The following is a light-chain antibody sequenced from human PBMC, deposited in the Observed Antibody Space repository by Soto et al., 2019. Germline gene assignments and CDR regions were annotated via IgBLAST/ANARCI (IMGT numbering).Light chain of an antibody. J-gene: IGKJ5*01. V-gene: IGKV1-9*01. CDR1: QGISSC. CDR2: AAA. CDR3: QGLNDYPIT. Sequence: DIQLTQSPSFLSASVGERVTITCRASQGISSCFAWCQQKPGKAPKFLINAAATFRGGGPSRFSGSGSGTEFTLTISSLQPEDFATYYCQGLNDYPITFGQGTRLEIK.